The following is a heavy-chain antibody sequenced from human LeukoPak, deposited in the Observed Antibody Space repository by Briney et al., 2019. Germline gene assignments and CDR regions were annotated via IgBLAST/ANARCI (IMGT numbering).Heavy chain of an antibody. Sequence: GGSLRLSCAASGFTLSSYEMNWVRLAPGKGLEWISYISRTGNSIYYADSVKGRFTISRDSAKNSLYLQMNSLRAEDTAVYYCARWVAVAASGGYFDYWGQGTLVTVSS. D-gene: IGHD6-19*01. CDR1: GFTLSSYE. J-gene: IGHJ4*02. V-gene: IGHV3-48*03. CDR2: ISRTGNSI. CDR3: ARWVAVAASGGYFDY.